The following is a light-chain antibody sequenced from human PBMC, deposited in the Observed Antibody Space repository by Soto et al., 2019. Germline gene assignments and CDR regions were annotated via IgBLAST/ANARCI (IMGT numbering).Light chain of an antibody. CDR3: QQYDTSPPLT. V-gene: IGKV3-20*01. CDR2: GAS. J-gene: IGKJ4*01. CDR1: QSVTSNY. Sequence: EIVLTQSPGPLSLSPGDRATLSCRASQSVTSNYLAWYQQKPGQAPRLLLYGASRRAIGIPDRFSGSGSGTDFTLTISRLEPEDSAVYYCQQYDTSPPLTFGGGTKVEIK.